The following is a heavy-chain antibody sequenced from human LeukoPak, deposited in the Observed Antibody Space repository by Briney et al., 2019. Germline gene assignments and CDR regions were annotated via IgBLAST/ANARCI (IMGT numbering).Heavy chain of an antibody. Sequence: GGSLRLPCAASGFTFSSYSMNWVRQAPGKGLEWVSSISSSSSYIYYADSVKGRFTISRDNAKNSLYLQMNSLRAEDTAVYYCARLSDCSGGSCYLTPDYWGQGTLVTVSS. J-gene: IGHJ4*02. CDR2: ISSSSSYI. D-gene: IGHD2-15*01. CDR3: ARLSDCSGGSCYLTPDY. V-gene: IGHV3-21*01. CDR1: GFTFSSYS.